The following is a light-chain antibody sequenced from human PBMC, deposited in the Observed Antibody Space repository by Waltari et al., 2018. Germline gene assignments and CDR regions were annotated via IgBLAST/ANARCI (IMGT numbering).Light chain of an antibody. CDR3: QQYYSTPLT. CDR2: WAS. J-gene: IGKJ4*01. Sequence: DIVMTQSPDSLAVSLGERDTINCKSTQSVLYRANNKNDLAWYQQKPGQPPKLLIYWASTRESGVPDRFSGSGSGTDFTLTISSLQAEDVAVYYCQQYYSTPLTFGGGTKVEIK. CDR1: QSVLYRANNKND. V-gene: IGKV4-1*01.